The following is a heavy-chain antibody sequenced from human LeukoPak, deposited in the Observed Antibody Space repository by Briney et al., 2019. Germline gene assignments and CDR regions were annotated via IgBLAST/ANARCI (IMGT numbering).Heavy chain of an antibody. CDR1: GYTFTSYA. V-gene: IGHV1-3*01. J-gene: IGHJ4*02. D-gene: IGHD5-12*01. Sequence: GASVKVSCKASGYTFTSYAMHWVRQAPGQRLEWMGWINAGNGNTKYSQKFQGRVTITRDTSASTAYMELSSLRSEDAAVYYCARDIVRDSGYDFFYWGQGTLVTVSS. CDR3: ARDIVRDSGYDFFY. CDR2: INAGNGNT.